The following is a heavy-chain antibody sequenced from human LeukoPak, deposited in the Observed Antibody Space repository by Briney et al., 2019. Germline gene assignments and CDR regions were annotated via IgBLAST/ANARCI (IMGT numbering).Heavy chain of an antibody. J-gene: IGHJ4*02. CDR2: IYTSGST. CDR3: ARVQGIVVERYFDY. D-gene: IGHD3-22*01. V-gene: IGHV4-61*02. Sequence: SETLSLTCSVSGGSITSSSYYWAWIRQPAGKGLEWIGRIYTSGSTNYNPPLKSRVTISVDTSKNQFSLKLSSVTAADTAVYYCARVQGIVVERYFDYWGQGTLVTVSS. CDR1: GGSITSSSYY.